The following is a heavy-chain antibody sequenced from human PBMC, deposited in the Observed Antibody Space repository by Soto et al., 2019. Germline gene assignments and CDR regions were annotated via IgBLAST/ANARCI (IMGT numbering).Heavy chain of an antibody. J-gene: IGHJ3*02. CDR2: ISSGGDYV. CDR1: EFTISHYT. D-gene: IGHD3-10*01. V-gene: IGHV3-21*01. CDR3: ARDYGRGAFDI. Sequence: EVQLVESGGGLVKPGGSLRLSCAASEFTISHYTMNWVRQAPGKGLEWVSSISSGGDYVFSADSVKGRFTISRDNAKNSLFLQMNSLRAEDTAVYFCARDYGRGAFDIWGRGTTVAVSS.